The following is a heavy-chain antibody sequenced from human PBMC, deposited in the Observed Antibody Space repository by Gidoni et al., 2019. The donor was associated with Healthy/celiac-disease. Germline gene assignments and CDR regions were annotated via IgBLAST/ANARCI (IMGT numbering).Heavy chain of an antibody. Sequence: QVPLQESGPGLVKPSETLSLTCTVSGGSISSYYWSWIRQPPGKGLDWIVYIYSSGSNNYNTSLKSRVSISVDTSKKQFSLKLSSVTAADTAVYYCARGLDWKESRGWFDPWGQGTLGTGAS. CDR1: GGSISSYY. J-gene: IGHJ5*02. CDR3: ARGLDWKESRGWFDP. V-gene: IGHV4-59*01. D-gene: IGHD1-1*01. CDR2: IYSSGSN.